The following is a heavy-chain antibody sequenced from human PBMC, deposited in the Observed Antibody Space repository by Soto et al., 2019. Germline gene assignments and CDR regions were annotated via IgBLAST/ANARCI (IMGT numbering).Heavy chain of an antibody. J-gene: IGHJ6*03. CDR2: INPNSGST. CDR1: GDRFASCY. Sequence: ASVKVSCKASGDRFASCYMRWVRQAPGQGLEWMGRINPNSGSTNYAQKFQGRVTMTRDTSISTAYMELSRLRSDDTAVYYCARDKYYGSGSYYNYYYMDVWGKGTTVTVSS. V-gene: IGHV1-2*02. D-gene: IGHD3-10*01. CDR3: ARDKYYGSGSYYNYYYMDV.